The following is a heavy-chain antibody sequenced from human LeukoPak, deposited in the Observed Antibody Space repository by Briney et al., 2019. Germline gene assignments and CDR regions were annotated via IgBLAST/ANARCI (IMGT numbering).Heavy chain of an antibody. CDR3: ARDRAEGDYDILTGYSGLTP. V-gene: IGHV3-21*01. D-gene: IGHD3-9*01. CDR2: ISSSSSYI. Sequence: GGSLRLSCAASGFTFSSYSMNWVRQAPGKGLEWVSSISSSSSYIYYADSVKGRFTISRDNAKNSLYLQMNSLRAEDTAVYYCARDRAEGDYDILTGYSGLTPWGQGTLVTVSS. J-gene: IGHJ5*02. CDR1: GFTFSSYS.